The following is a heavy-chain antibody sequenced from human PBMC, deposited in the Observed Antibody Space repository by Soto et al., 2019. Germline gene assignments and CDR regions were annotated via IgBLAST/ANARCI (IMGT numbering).Heavy chain of an antibody. CDR3: ARGIDDPGWFAP. CDR1: GGSISSGGYY. CDR2: IYYSGST. V-gene: IGHV4-31*03. D-gene: IGHD3-16*01. J-gene: IGHJ5*02. Sequence: SETLSLTCTVSGGSISSGGYYWSWIRQHPGKGLEWIGYIYYSGSTYYNPSLKSRVTISVDTSKNQFSLKLSSVTAADTAVYYCARGIDDPGWFAPWGQGTLVTVSS.